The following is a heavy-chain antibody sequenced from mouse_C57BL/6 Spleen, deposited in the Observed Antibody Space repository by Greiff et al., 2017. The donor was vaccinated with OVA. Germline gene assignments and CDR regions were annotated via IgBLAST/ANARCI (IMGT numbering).Heavy chain of an antibody. V-gene: IGHV5-4*01. CDR3: AREKLTGTLFDY. Sequence: DVMLVESGGGLVKPGGSLKLSCAASGFTFSSYAMSWVRQTPEKRLEWVATISDGGSYTYYPDNVKGRFTISRDNAKNNLYLQMSHLKSEDTAMYYCAREKLTGTLFDYWGQGTTLTVSS. D-gene: IGHD4-1*01. CDR2: ISDGGSYT. CDR1: GFTFSSYA. J-gene: IGHJ2*01.